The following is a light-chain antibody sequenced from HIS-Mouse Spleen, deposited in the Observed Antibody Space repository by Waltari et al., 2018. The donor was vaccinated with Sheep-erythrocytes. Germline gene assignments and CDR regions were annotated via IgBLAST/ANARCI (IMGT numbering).Light chain of an antibody. CDR1: SSDVGGYNY. Sequence: QSALTQPRSVSGSPGQSVTISCTGTSSDVGGYNYVSWYQQHPGKAPKLMISAVSKRPAGVPARFSGSKSGNTASLTISGLQAEDEAEYYCCSYAGSYNHVFATGTKVTVL. CDR3: CSYAGSYNHV. CDR2: AVS. V-gene: IGLV2-11*01. J-gene: IGLJ1*01.